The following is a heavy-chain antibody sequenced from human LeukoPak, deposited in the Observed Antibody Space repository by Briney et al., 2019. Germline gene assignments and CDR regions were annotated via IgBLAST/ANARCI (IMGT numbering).Heavy chain of an antibody. D-gene: IGHD2/OR15-2a*01. CDR3: TRVRVSSCYGMDI. CDR2: INQDESEK. J-gene: IGHJ6*02. CDR1: GFTFSSYW. V-gene: IGHV3-7*05. Sequence: GGSLRLSCAASGFTFSSYWMSWVRQAPGKGLEWVANINQDESEKYHVDSVKGRFTISRDNAKNSLYLQMNSLRAEDTAVYYCTRVRVSSCYGMDIWGQGTTVTVSS.